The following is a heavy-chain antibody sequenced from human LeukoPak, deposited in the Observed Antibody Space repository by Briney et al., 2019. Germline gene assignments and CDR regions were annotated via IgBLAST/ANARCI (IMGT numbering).Heavy chain of an antibody. Sequence: SETLSLTCTVSGGSISSYYWSWIRQPAGKGLEWIGRIYTSGSTNYNPSLKSRVTMSVDTSKNQFSLKLSSVTAADTAVYYCARDYGSGSYYNDHYYYGMDVWGQGTTVTVSS. V-gene: IGHV4-4*07. CDR2: IYTSGST. CDR3: ARDYGSGSYYNDHYYYGMDV. CDR1: GGSISSYY. D-gene: IGHD3-10*01. J-gene: IGHJ6*02.